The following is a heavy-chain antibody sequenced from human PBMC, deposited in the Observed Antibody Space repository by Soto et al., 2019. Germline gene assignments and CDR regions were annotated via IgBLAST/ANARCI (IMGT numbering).Heavy chain of an antibody. J-gene: IGHJ4*02. Sequence: EVQLLESGGGLVQPGGSLRLSCAASGFTFSSYAISCVRQAPGKGLEWVSAISGSGGITYYADSVKGQFTISRDNSKNTLYLQMNSLRAEDTAVYYCAKGDTAMVNNFDYWGQGTLVTVSS. CDR2: ISGSGGIT. CDR1: GFTFSSYA. V-gene: IGHV3-23*01. D-gene: IGHD5-18*01. CDR3: AKGDTAMVNNFDY.